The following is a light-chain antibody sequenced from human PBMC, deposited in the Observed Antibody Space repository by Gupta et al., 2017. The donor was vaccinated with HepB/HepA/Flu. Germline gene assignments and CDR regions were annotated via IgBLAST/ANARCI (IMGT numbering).Light chain of an antibody. Sequence: EIVMTQSPATLSVSPGERATLSCRASQSVSSNLAWYQQKPGQAPRLLIYGASTRATGIPARFSGSGSGTEFILTINSLQSEDFAVYYCQQYNTWPLTFGGGTKVEIK. CDR2: GAS. J-gene: IGKJ4*01. CDR1: QSVSSN. CDR3: QQYNTWPLT. V-gene: IGKV3-15*01.